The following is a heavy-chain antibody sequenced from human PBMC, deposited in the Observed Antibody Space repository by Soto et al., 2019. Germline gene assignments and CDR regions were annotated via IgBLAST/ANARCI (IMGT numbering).Heavy chain of an antibody. CDR3: ARSTDMANKDYYYYYYGMDV. D-gene: IGHD5-18*01. CDR1: GYTFTSYY. J-gene: IGHJ6*02. CDR2: INPSGGST. Sequence: GASVKVSCKASGYTFTSYYMHWVRQAPGQGLEWMGIINPSGGSTSYAQKFQGRVTMTRDTSTSTVYMELSSLRSEDTAVYYCARSTDMANKDYYYYYYGMDVWGQRTTVPVSS. V-gene: IGHV1-46*01.